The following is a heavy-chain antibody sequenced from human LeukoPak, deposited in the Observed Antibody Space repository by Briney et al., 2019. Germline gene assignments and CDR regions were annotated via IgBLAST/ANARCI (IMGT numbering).Heavy chain of an antibody. J-gene: IGHJ4*02. CDR3: ARKRGYSGYEWSLGLDY. D-gene: IGHD5-12*01. V-gene: IGHV4-34*01. CDR1: GGSFSDYS. CDR2: INHSGGT. Sequence: PSETLSLTCAVYGGSFSDYSWSWIRQPPGKGLEWIGEINHSGGTNHNPSLMSRVIMSVDTSKNQFSLKVSSVTAADTAVYYCARKRGYSGYEWSLGLDYWGQGTLVTVSS.